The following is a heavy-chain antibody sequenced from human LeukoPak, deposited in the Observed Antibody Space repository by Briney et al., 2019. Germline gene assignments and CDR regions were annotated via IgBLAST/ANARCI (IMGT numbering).Heavy chain of an antibody. CDR1: GGSISSGSYY. D-gene: IGHD2-2*01. V-gene: IGHV4-61*02. CDR3: ARDLPDIVVVPAATHWFDP. CDR2: VYSSGST. Sequence: SETLSLTCTVSGGSISSGSYYWSWIRQPAGKGLEWIGRVYSSGSTDYNPSLKSRLSISVDTSKIQFSLRLSSVTVADTAVYYCARDLPDIVVVPAATHWFDPWGQGTLVTVSS. J-gene: IGHJ5*02.